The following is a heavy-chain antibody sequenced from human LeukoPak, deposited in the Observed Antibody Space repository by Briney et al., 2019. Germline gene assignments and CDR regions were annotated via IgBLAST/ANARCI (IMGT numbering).Heavy chain of an antibody. V-gene: IGHV4-39*01. CDR1: GGSISSSGHY. Sequence: PSETLSLTCTVSGGSISSSGHYWGWIRQPPGKGLEWIGNIYSSGSTIYNPSLKSRVTISVDTSTNQFSLKLSSVTAADTAEYYCARRVAGSGYRDFWGQGTLVTVSS. CDR3: ARRVAGSGYRDF. CDR2: IYSSGST. D-gene: IGHD3-22*01. J-gene: IGHJ4*02.